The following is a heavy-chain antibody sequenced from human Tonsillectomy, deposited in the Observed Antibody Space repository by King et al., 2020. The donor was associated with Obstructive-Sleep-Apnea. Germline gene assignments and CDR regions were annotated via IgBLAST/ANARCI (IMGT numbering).Heavy chain of an antibody. CDR3: ARTAATYRSFFDY. J-gene: IGHJ4*02. CDR2: IYYSGST. CDR1: GGSISSSSYY. D-gene: IGHD1-26*01. V-gene: IGHV4-39*07. Sequence: QLQESGPGLVKPSETLSLTCTVSGGSISSSSYYWGWIRQPPGKGMEWIGSIYYSGSTYYNPSLKSRVTISVDKSKNQFSLKLSSVTAADTAVYYCARTAATYRSFFDYWGQGTLVTVSS.